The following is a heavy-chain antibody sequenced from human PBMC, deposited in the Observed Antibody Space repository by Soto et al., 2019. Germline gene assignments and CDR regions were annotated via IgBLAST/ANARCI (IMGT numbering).Heavy chain of an antibody. Sequence: QVQLVQSGAELKRPGASVKVSCKASGYTFTNYGFTWVRQAPGQGLEWMGCISGYNDNPNYDQKFQGRVTMSTDTATTTVHMELRSLRADDTAVYYCARDTGTGKGFDFWGQGDLVSVST. CDR1: GYTFTNYG. V-gene: IGHV1-18*04. CDR2: ISGYNDNP. D-gene: IGHD3-9*01. CDR3: ARDTGTGKGFDF. J-gene: IGHJ4*02.